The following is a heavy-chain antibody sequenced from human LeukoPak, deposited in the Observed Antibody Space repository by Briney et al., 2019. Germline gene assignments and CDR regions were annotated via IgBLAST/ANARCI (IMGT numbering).Heavy chain of an antibody. CDR1: GGSISRYY. V-gene: IGHV4-4*07. D-gene: IGHD1-26*01. CDR2: IYTSGST. J-gene: IGHJ6*03. CDR3: AREVGAHYYYYYMDV. Sequence: PSETLSLTCTVSGGSISRYYWRWLRQPAGKGLEWIGRIYTSGSTNYNPSLKSRVTMSVDTSNNQFSLKLSSVTAADTAVYYCAREVGAHYYYYYMDVWGKGTPVTVPS.